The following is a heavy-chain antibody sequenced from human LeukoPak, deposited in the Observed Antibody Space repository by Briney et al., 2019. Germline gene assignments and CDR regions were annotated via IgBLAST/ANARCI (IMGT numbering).Heavy chain of an antibody. D-gene: IGHD4-11*01. J-gene: IGHJ4*02. Sequence: SETLSLTCTVSGYSIRNGYNWGWIRLSPGKGLEWLGSIYQSGSTYDNPSLKSRVTLSIDTSKNQFSLKLRGVTAADSALYFCARAEINDYSRYRGQGIPVIVSS. CDR3: ARAEINDYSRY. V-gene: IGHV4-38-2*02. CDR1: GYSIRNGYN. CDR2: IYQSGST.